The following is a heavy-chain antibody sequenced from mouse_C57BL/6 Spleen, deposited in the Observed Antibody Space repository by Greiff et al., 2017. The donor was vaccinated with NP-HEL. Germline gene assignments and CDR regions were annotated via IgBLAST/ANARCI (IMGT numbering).Heavy chain of an antibody. V-gene: IGHV5-4*01. CDR1: GFTFSSYA. Sequence: EVMLVESGGGLVKPGGSLKLSCAASGFTFSSYAMSWVRQTPEKRLEWVATISDGGSYTYYPDNVKGRFTISRDNAKNNLYLQMSDLKSEDTAMYYCARDRYYGSSPFAYWGQGTLVTASA. J-gene: IGHJ3*01. CDR3: ARDRYYGSSPFAY. CDR2: ISDGGSYT. D-gene: IGHD1-1*01.